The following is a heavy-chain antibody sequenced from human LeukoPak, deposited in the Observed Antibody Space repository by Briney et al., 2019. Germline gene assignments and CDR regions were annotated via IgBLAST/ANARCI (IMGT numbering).Heavy chain of an antibody. V-gene: IGHV4-34*01. D-gene: IGHD3-3*01. Sequence: PSETLSLTCAVYGGSFSNYDWTWIRPPPGKGLEWIGEIHHSGRTNYNPSLKSRITISADTSKKQFSLRLSSVTAADTAVYYCARGRSRVTIFGVALNWLDSWGQGNLVTVSS. J-gene: IGHJ5*01. CDR1: GGSFSNYD. CDR3: ARGRSRVTIFGVALNWLDS. CDR2: IHHSGRT.